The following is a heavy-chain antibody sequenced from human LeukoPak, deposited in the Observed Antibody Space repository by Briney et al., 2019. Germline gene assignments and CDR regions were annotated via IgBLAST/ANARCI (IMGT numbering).Heavy chain of an antibody. CDR3: AKRGVVIRVILVGFHKEAYYFDS. V-gene: IGHV3-23*01. CDR1: GITLSNYG. D-gene: IGHD3-22*01. CDR2: IGGSGGRT. Sequence: GGTLRLSCAVSGITLSNYGMSWVRQTPGKGLEWVAGIGGSGGRTNYADSVKGRFTISRDNPKNTLYLQMNSLRAEDTAVYFCAKRGVVIRVILVGFHKEAYYFDSWGQGALVIVSS. J-gene: IGHJ4*02.